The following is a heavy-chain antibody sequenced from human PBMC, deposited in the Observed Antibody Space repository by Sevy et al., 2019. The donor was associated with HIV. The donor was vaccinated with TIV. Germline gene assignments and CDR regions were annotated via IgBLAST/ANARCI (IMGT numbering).Heavy chain of an antibody. D-gene: IGHD3-9*01. CDR1: GFTFSDYY. CDR2: ISNSGTII. V-gene: IGHV3-11*01. CDR3: ARVGVLRYFDWLERYFDL. Sequence: GGSLRLSCAASGFTFSDYYMSWIRQAPGKGLEWVSSISNSGTIIYYADSVRGRFTISRDNAANSLYLQMNSLRVEDTAVYYCARVGVLRYFDWLERYFDLWGRGTLVTVSS. J-gene: IGHJ2*01.